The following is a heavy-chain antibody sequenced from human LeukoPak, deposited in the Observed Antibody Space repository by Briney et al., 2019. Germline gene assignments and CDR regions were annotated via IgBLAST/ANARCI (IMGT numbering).Heavy chain of an antibody. Sequence: SETLSLTCTVSGGSISSYYWSWIRQPAGKGLEWIGRIYTSGSTNYNPSLKSRVTMSVDTSKNQSSLKLSSVTAADTAVYYCARDRGNYYDSSGYYPRFDPWGQGTLVTVSS. D-gene: IGHD3-22*01. CDR3: ARDRGNYYDSSGYYPRFDP. CDR2: IYTSGST. V-gene: IGHV4-4*07. J-gene: IGHJ5*02. CDR1: GGSISSYY.